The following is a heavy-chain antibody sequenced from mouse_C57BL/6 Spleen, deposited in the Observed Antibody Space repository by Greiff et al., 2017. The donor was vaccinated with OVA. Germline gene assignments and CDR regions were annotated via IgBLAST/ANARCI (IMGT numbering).Heavy chain of an antibody. J-gene: IGHJ2*01. D-gene: IGHD2-4*01. Sequence: EVKVVESGGDLVKPGGSLKLSCAASGFTFSSYGMSWVRQTPDKRLEWVATISSGGSYNYYPDSVKGRFTISRDNAKNTLYLQMSSLKSEDTAMYYCARQCDYDGFFDYWGQGTTLTVSS. V-gene: IGHV5-6*01. CDR3: ARQCDYDGFFDY. CDR1: GFTFSSYG. CDR2: ISSGGSYN.